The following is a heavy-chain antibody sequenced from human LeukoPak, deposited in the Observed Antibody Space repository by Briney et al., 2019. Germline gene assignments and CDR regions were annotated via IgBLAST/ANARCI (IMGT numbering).Heavy chain of an antibody. J-gene: IGHJ4*02. Sequence: GSVKVSCKASGYTFTSYYMHWVRQAPGQGLEWMGIINPSGGSTSYAQKFQGRVTMTRDMSTRTVYMELSSLRSEDTAVYYCARGPRDSSGWYYYFDYWGQGTLVTVSS. CDR1: GYTFTSYY. V-gene: IGHV1-46*01. CDR2: INPSGGST. D-gene: IGHD6-19*01. CDR3: ARGPRDSSGWYYYFDY.